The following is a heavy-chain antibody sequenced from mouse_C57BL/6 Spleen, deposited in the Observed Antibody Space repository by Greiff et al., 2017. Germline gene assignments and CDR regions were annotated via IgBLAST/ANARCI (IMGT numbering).Heavy chain of an antibody. Sequence: VQLQQPGAELARPGASVKLSCKASGYTFTSFGISWVKHSTGQGLEWIGEIYPRSGNPSSNEKFKGKATLTADKSSSTAYMELRSLTSEDAAVYFCARSAAVDYWGQGTTVSGSS. CDR3: ARSAAVDY. V-gene: IGHV1-81*01. D-gene: IGHD1-2*01. CDR1: GYTFTSFG. J-gene: IGHJ2*01. CDR2: IYPRSGNP.